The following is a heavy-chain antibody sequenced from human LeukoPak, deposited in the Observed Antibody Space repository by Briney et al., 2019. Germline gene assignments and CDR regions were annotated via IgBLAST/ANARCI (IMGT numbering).Heavy chain of an antibody. CDR3: ARASGDFWSGYSPDY. J-gene: IGHJ4*02. CDR2: ISAYNGNT. D-gene: IGHD3-3*01. CDR1: GYTFTSYG. V-gene: IGHV1-18*01. Sequence: ASVKVSCKASGYTFTSYGISWVRQAPGQGLEWMGWISAYNGNTNYAQKLQGRVTMTTDISTSTAYMELRSLRSDDTAVYYCARASGDFWSGYSPDYWGQGTLVTVSS.